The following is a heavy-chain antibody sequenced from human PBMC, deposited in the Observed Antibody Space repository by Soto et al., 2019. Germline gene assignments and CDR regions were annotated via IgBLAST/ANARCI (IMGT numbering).Heavy chain of an antibody. CDR3: AKIPDPRYDFWSGYYTANYYYGMDV. Sequence: GGSLRLSCAASGFTFSSYGMHWVRQAPGKGLEWVAVISYDGSNKYYADSVKGRFTISRDNSKNTLYLQMNSLRAEDTAVYYCAKIPDPRYDFWSGYYTANYYYGMDVWGQGTTVTVSS. V-gene: IGHV3-30*18. J-gene: IGHJ6*02. CDR2: ISYDGSNK. CDR1: GFTFSSYG. D-gene: IGHD3-3*01.